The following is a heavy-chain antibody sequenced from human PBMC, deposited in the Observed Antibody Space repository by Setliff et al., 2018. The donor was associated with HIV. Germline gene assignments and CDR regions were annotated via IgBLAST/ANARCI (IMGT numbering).Heavy chain of an antibody. V-gene: IGHV4-34*01. CDR1: DGSFSGYY. CDR2: IDHSGST. CDR3: ARALANWVGRRAFDI. D-gene: IGHD1-1*01. J-gene: IGHJ3*02. Sequence: TSETLSLTCAVHDGSFSGYYWSWIRQPPGKGLEWIGEIDHSGSTNHNPSLKSRVTISVDTSKKQFSLRLSSVTAADTAVYFCARALANWVGRRAFDIWG.